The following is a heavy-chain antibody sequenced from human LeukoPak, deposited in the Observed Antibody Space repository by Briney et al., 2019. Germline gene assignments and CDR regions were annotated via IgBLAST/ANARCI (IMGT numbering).Heavy chain of an antibody. J-gene: IGHJ4*02. CDR1: GYTFTSYG. CDR3: ARVLGYCSGGSCYSGVDY. D-gene: IGHD2-15*01. Sequence: ASVKVSCKASGYTFTSYGISWVRQAPGQGLEWMGWISAYNGNTNYAQKLQGRVTMTTDTSTSTAYVELRRLRSDDTAVYYCARVLGYCSGGSCYSGVDYWGQGTLVTVCS. CDR2: ISAYNGNT. V-gene: IGHV1-18*01.